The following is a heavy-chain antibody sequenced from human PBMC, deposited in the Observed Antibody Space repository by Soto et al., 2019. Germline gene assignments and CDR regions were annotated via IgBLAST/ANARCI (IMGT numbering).Heavy chain of an antibody. V-gene: IGHV3-48*01. CDR3: TGYCSSTNCHPVY. CDR2: ITSTSLTI. Sequence: PGGSLRLSCAASGFNFSLYSMNWVRQAPGKGLEYISYITSTSLTIKYADSVKGRFTISRDNAKKSLYLQMSSLRPEDTAVYYCTGYCSSTNCHPVYWGQGTLVTVSS. CDR1: GFNFSLYS. D-gene: IGHD2-2*01. J-gene: IGHJ4*02.